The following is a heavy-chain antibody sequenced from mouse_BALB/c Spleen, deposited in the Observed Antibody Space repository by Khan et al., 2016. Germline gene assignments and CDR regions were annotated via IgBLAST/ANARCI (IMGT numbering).Heavy chain of an antibody. Sequence: QIQLVQSGPELKKPGETVKISCKASGYTFTDYSMHWVKQAPGKGLKWMGWINTETGEPTYADDFKGRFAFSLEPSASTASLEINNRKNEDTATYFCARSTVVARNYYAMDYWGQGTSVTVSS. CDR3: ARSTVVARNYYAMDY. CDR2: INTETGEP. V-gene: IGHV9-2-1*01. D-gene: IGHD1-1*01. J-gene: IGHJ4*01. CDR1: GYTFTDYS.